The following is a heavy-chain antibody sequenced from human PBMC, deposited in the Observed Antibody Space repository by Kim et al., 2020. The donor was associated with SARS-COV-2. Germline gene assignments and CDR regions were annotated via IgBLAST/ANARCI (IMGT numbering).Heavy chain of an antibody. J-gene: IGHJ3*02. Sequence: ASVKVSCKVSGYTLTELSMHWVRQAPGKGLEWMGGFDPEDGETIYAQKFQGRVTMTEDTSTDTAYMELSSLRSEDTAVYYCATDGPSDYYDSSGYYGAFDIWGQGTMVTVSS. D-gene: IGHD3-22*01. V-gene: IGHV1-24*01. CDR1: GYTLTELS. CDR3: ATDGPSDYYDSSGYYGAFDI. CDR2: FDPEDGET.